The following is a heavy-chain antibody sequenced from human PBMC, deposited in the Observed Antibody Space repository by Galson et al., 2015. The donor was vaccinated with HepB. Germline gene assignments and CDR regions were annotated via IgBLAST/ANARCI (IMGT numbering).Heavy chain of an antibody. CDR3: AKKAHDRSGYYYFDY. CDR2: ISGTGDAT. J-gene: IGHJ4*02. Sequence: SLRLSCAASGFTFSSYSMSWVRQAPGKGLEYISIISGTGDATHYADSVKGRFTISRDNSKNTLYLQMNSLRAEDTAVYYCAKKAHDRSGYYYFDYWGQGTLVTVSS. D-gene: IGHD3-22*01. V-gene: IGHV3-23*01. CDR1: GFTFSSYS.